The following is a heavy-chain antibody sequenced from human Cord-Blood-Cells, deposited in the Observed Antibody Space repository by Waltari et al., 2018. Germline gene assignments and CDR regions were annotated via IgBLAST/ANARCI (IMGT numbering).Heavy chain of an antibody. V-gene: IGHV3-11*05. J-gene: IGHJ4*02. CDR1: GLPFSDYY. CDR3: ARLGMGVQSFDY. D-gene: IGHD7-27*01. Sequence: QVQLVESGGGLVKPGGSLRLSCPASGLPFSDYYMTWIRQAPGKGLEWVSYISSSSSYTNYADSVKGRFTISRDNAKNSLYLQMNSLRAEDTAVYYCARLGMGVQSFDYWGQGTLVTVSS. CDR2: ISSSSSYT.